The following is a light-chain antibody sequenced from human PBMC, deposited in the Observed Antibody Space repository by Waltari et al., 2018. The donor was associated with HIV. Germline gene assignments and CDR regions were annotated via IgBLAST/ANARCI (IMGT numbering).Light chain of an antibody. CDR1: QSRLHSNGYNY. Sequence: DIVITQSLLSLPVTRGEPASISCRSTQSRLHSNGYNYLDWYLQKPGQSPQLLIYLGSNRASGVPDRFSGSGSGTDFTLKISRVEAEDVGVYYCMQALQTPYTFGQGTKLEIK. CDR2: LGS. V-gene: IGKV2-28*01. CDR3: MQALQTPYT. J-gene: IGKJ2*01.